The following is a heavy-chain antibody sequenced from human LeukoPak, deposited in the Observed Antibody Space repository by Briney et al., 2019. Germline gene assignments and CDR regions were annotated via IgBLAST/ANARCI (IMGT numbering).Heavy chain of an antibody. J-gene: IGHJ4*02. CDR3: ARGYYYRS. CDR2: IYADGDS. D-gene: IGHD3-10*01. CDR1: GGSVSSDNSY. Sequence: SETLSLTCTVSGGSVSSDNSYWNWIRQPAGKGLEWIGRIYADGDSTYNPSLKSRVTISVDTSKNQFSLRLTSMTAADTAVYYCARGYYYRSWGQGTPVTVSS. V-gene: IGHV4-61*02.